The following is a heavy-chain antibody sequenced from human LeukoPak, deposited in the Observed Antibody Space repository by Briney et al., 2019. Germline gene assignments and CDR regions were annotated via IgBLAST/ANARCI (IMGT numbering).Heavy chain of an antibody. V-gene: IGHV3-23*01. CDR1: GFTFSGYA. CDR2: ISGSGGST. CDR3: AKAKLEKHNYGMDV. Sequence: PGGSLRLSCAASGFTFSGYAMSWVRQAPGKGLEWVSAISGSGGSTYYADSVKGRFTISRDNSKNTLYLQMNSLRAEDTAVYYCAKAKLEKHNYGMDVWGQGTTVTVSS. J-gene: IGHJ6*02. D-gene: IGHD1-1*01.